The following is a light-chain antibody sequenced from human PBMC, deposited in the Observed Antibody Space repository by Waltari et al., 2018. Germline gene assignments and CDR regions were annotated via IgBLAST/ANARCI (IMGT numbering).Light chain of an antibody. CDR1: QGISSY. V-gene: IGKV1-9*01. Sequence: DVQLTQSPSFLSASVGDRVTITCRASQGISSYLAWYQQKPGIAPNLLIYAASTLQSGVPSRFMGSGSGTEFTLTISSLQPEDFATYYCQQLNSYPITFGQGTRLEIK. CDR3: QQLNSYPIT. CDR2: AAS. J-gene: IGKJ5*01.